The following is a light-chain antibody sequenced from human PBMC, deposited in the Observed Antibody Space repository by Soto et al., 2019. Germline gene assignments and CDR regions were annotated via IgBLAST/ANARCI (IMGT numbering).Light chain of an antibody. CDR2: YDS. CDR1: NIGSKS. J-gene: IGLJ2*01. Sequence: SYELTQPPSVSVAPGKTARITCGGNNIGSKSVHWYQQKPGHAPVLVIYYDSDRPSGIPERFSGSNSGNTATLTISRVEAGDEADYYCQVWDSSSEVFGGGTKVTVL. CDR3: QVWDSSSEV. V-gene: IGLV3-21*04.